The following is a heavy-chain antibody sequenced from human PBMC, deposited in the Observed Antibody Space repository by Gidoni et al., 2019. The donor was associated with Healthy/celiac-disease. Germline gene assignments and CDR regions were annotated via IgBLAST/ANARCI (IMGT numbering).Heavy chain of an antibody. CDR1: GYTFPGYY. CDR3: ARKGRVAARPATYYGMDV. CDR2: INPNSGGT. J-gene: IGHJ6*02. V-gene: IGHV1-2*02. Sequence: QVQLVQSGAEVKKPGASVKVSCKASGYTFPGYYMHWVLQAPGQGLEWMGWINPNSGGTNYAQKFQGRVTMTRDTSISTAYMELSRLRSDDTAVYYCARKGRVAARPATYYGMDVWGQGTTVTVSS. D-gene: IGHD6-6*01.